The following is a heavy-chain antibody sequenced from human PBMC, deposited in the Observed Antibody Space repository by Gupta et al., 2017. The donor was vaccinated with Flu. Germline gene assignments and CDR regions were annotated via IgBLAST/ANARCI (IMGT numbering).Heavy chain of an antibody. CDR1: GFTVSSYG. Sequence: ASGFTVSSYGINWVRQVPGKGLEWVSYISGSGTTIYYADSVKGRFTISRDNAKNSLYLKMNSLRAEDTAVYYCASYYYDSSGTHFWGQGTLVTVSS. V-gene: IGHV3-48*01. J-gene: IGHJ4*02. CDR3: ASYYYDSSGTHF. CDR2: ISGSGTTI. D-gene: IGHD3-22*01.